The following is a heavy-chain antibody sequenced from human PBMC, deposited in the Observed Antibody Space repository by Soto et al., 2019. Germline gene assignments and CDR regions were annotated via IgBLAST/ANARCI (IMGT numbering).Heavy chain of an antibody. J-gene: IGHJ4*02. CDR1: GFTFSPYG. CDR2: IWYEGHKK. Sequence: ESGGGVVQPGRSLRLSCAVSGFTFSPYGMHWVRQAPGKGLEWVALIWYEGHKKFYADSVKGRFTISRDISKKTLCLHMTSLRADDTAIYYCARGPALAVTGADFDYWGQGTLVTVAS. V-gene: IGHV3-33*01. D-gene: IGHD6-19*01. CDR3: ARGPALAVTGADFDY.